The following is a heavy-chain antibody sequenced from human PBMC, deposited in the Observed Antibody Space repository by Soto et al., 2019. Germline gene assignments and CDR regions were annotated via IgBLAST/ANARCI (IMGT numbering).Heavy chain of an antibody. CDR1: GFTFDSYW. J-gene: IGHJ6*02. Sequence: PGGSLRLSCAASGFTFDSYWMTWVRQAPGKGLEWVAHIKQDGGQTYYVDSVKGRFTISRDNAKTSLYLQMNSLRAEDTSVYFCARGGNGYENWPPYYYYGMDVWGQGATVNVSS. CDR3: ARGGNGYENWPPYYYYGMDV. V-gene: IGHV3-7*01. CDR2: IKQDGGQT. D-gene: IGHD5-12*01.